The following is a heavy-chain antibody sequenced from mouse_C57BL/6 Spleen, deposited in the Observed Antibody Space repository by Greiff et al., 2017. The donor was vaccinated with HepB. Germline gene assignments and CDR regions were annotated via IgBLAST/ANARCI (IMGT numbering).Heavy chain of an antibody. J-gene: IGHJ1*03. CDR2: IHLNSGST. D-gene: IGHD4-1*01. CDR3: AREELTGTGWYFDV. CDR1: GYTFTSYW. V-gene: IGHV1-64*01. Sequence: QVQLQQSGAELVKPGASVKLSCKASGYTFTSYWMHWVKQRPGQGLEGMGMIHLNSGSTNYNEKLKGKATLTVDKSSSTAYMQLSSLTSEDAAVYYCAREELTGTGWYFDVWGTGTTVTVSS.